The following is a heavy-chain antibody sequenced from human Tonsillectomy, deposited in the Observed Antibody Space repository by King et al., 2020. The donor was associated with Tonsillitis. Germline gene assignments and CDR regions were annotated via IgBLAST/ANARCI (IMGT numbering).Heavy chain of an antibody. CDR1: GGTFSSYA. V-gene: IGHV1-69*01. D-gene: IGHD3-22*01. J-gene: IGHJ4*02. CDR2: LIPLFGTA. Sequence: VQLVESGAEVKKPGSSVKVSCKASGGTFSSYAISWVRQAPGQGLEWMGGLIPLFGTANYAQKFQGRITIIADESTRTAYMELSSLRSEDTAVYYCARDYYECSGDWFDYWGQGILVTVSS. CDR3: ARDYYECSGDWFDY.